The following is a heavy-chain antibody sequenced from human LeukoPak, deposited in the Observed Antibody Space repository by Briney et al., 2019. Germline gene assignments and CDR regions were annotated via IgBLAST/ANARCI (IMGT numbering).Heavy chain of an antibody. J-gene: IGHJ4*02. CDR2: IYYSGST. Sequence: SETLSLTCTVSGGSISSGDYYWSWIRQPPGKGLEWIGYIYYSGSTYYNPSLKSRVTISVDTSKNQFSLKLSSVTATDTAVYYCARGRSDYYDSSGHGRYFDYWGQGTLVTVSS. D-gene: IGHD3-22*01. V-gene: IGHV4-30-4*01. CDR1: GGSISSGDYY. CDR3: ARGRSDYYDSSGHGRYFDY.